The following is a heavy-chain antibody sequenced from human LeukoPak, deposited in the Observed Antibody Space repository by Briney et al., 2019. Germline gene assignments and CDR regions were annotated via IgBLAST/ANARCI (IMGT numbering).Heavy chain of an antibody. J-gene: IGHJ4*02. CDR1: GYTFTSYA. Sequence: ASVKVSCKASGYTFTSYAISWVRQAPGQGLEWMGGIIPIFGTANYAQKFQGRVTITTDESTSTAYMELSSLRSEDTAVYYCARSRGLSGARRYFDYWGQGTLVTVSS. CDR3: ARSRGLSGARRYFDY. CDR2: IIPIFGTA. V-gene: IGHV1-69*05. D-gene: IGHD3/OR15-3a*01.